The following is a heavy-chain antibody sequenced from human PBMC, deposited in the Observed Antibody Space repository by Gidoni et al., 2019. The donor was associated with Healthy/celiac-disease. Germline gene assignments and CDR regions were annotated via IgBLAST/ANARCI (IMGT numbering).Heavy chain of an antibody. J-gene: IGHJ4*02. D-gene: IGHD3-22*01. CDR3: ARGDTMIVLDY. CDR1: GFTFSSYA. Sequence: QVQLVESGGGVVQPGRSLRLSCAASGFTFSSYAMHWVRQAPGKGLEWVAVISYDGSNKYYADSVKGRFTISRDNSKNTLYLQMNSLRAEDTAVYYCARGDTMIVLDYWGQGTLVTVSS. CDR2: ISYDGSNK. V-gene: IGHV3-30*04.